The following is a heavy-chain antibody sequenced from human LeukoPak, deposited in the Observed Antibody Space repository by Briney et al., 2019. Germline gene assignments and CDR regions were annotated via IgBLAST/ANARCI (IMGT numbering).Heavy chain of an antibody. Sequence: GGSLRLSCAASGFTFSSYSMNWVRQAPGKGLEWVSSISSSSSYKYYADSVKGRFTISRDNAKNSLYLQMNSLRAEDTAVYYCAKDHSSAWNFYYYGMNVWGQGTTVTVSS. CDR3: AKDHSSAWNFYYYGMNV. CDR2: ISSSSSYK. V-gene: IGHV3-21*04. D-gene: IGHD6-19*01. CDR1: GFTFSSYS. J-gene: IGHJ6*02.